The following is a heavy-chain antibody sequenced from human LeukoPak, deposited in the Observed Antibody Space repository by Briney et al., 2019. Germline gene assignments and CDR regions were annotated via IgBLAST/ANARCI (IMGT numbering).Heavy chain of an antibody. CDR1: GCSLSIYY. Sequence: SETLSLTCTLSGCSLSIYYWIWIRQPAGKGLEWIGRIYISGSTNYNHSLKSRVTMAIDTSKNQVSLKLSSMTAADTAVYYCARGSSSGWYEGAFDIWGQGTMVTVSS. CDR2: IYISGST. CDR3: ARGSSSGWYEGAFDI. J-gene: IGHJ3*02. D-gene: IGHD6-19*01. V-gene: IGHV4-4*07.